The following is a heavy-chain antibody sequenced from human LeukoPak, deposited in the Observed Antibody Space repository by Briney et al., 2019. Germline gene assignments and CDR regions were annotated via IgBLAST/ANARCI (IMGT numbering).Heavy chain of an antibody. CDR3: ARRYYYGSGSYYNVALRY. CDR1: GYTFTSYD. V-gene: IGHV1-8*01. D-gene: IGHD3-10*01. Sequence: ASVKVSCEASGYTFTSYDINWVRQATGQGLEWMGWMNPNSGNTGYAQKFQGRVTMTRNTSISTAYMELSSLRSEDTAVYYCARRYYYGSGSYYNVALRYWGQGTLVTVSS. CDR2: MNPNSGNT. J-gene: IGHJ1*01.